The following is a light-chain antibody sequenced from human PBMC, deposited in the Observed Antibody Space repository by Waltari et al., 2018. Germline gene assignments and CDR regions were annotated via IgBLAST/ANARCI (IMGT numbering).Light chain of an antibody. V-gene: IGKV1-39*01. J-gene: IGKJ2*01. CDR1: QSVGHY. CDR2: AAS. Sequence: DIQMTQSPASLSASVGDRVTITCRSSQSVGHYLNWYQQKPHQAPRLLIYAASTLQSGVPSRFSGSGSETHFTLTISPLQSEDFATYYCQHSSITPYTFGQGTKLEI. CDR3: QHSSITPYT.